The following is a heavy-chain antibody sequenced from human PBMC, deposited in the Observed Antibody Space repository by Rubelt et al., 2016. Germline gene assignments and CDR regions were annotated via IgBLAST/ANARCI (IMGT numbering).Heavy chain of an antibody. CDR1: GYTFTSYY. Sequence: QVQLVQSGAEVKKPGASVKVSCKASGYTFTSYYIHWVRQAPGQGLEWMGIINPSGGITNYAQKFQGRVTMTSDTSTRTVYMDLSSLGSEDTAVYYCARERDSTFWFDPWGPGTLVTVSS. D-gene: IGHD3/OR15-3a*01. J-gene: IGHJ5*02. CDR2: INPSGGIT. V-gene: IGHV1-46*01. CDR3: ARERDSTFWFDP.